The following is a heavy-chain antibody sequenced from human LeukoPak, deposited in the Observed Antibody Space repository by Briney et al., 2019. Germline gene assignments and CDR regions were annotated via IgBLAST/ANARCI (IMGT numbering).Heavy chain of an antibody. Sequence: SETLSLTCTVSGGSISSYYWSWIRQPPGKGLEWIGYIYTSGSTNYNPSLKSRVTISVDTSKNQFSLKLSSVTAADTAVYYCARLSNVGLWEKAGRAGDGFFDDWGQGTLVTVSS. V-gene: IGHV4-4*09. D-gene: IGHD3-16*01. CDR3: ARLSNVGLWEKAGRAGDGFFDD. CDR2: IYTSGST. CDR1: GGSISSYY. J-gene: IGHJ4*02.